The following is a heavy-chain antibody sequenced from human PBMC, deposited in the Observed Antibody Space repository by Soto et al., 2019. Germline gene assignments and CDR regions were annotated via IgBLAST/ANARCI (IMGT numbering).Heavy chain of an antibody. CDR2: ISSSSSYI. J-gene: IGHJ3*02. D-gene: IGHD3-16*01. V-gene: IGHV3-21*01. CDR1: GFTFSSYS. Sequence: PGGSLRLSCAASGFTFSSYSMNWVRQAPGKGLEWVSSISSSSSYIYYADSVKGRITISRDNAKNSLYLQMNSLRAEDTAVYYCEGAKGAPDVFDIWGQGKMVPVSS. CDR3: EGAKGAPDVFDI.